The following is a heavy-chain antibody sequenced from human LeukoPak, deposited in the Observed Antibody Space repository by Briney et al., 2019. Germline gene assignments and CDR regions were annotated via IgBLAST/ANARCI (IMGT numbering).Heavy chain of an antibody. CDR2: IYTSGST. J-gene: IGHJ6*03. CDR1: GGSISSYY. V-gene: IGHV4-4*07. Sequence: SETLSLTCTVSGGSISSYYWSWIRQPAGKGLEWIGRIYTSGSTNYNPSLESRVTMSVDTSKNQFSLKLSSVTAADAAVYYCARDSDGSPFYYYYMDVWGKGTTVTVSS. CDR3: ARDSDGSPFYYYYMDV. D-gene: IGHD2-15*01.